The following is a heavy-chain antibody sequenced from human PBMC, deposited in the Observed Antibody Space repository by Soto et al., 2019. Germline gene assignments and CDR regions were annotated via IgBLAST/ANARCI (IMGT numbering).Heavy chain of an antibody. CDR3: AREETAWPLAYGLDV. CDR2: IGTRSDV. CDR1: GLTCSSYS. D-gene: IGHD2-21*02. V-gene: IGHV3-21*01. J-gene: IGHJ6*02. Sequence: GGSLRRSCAACGLTCSSYSIHWVRHATGKGLEWVSSIGTRSDVYYADSVKGRFTISRGNAKNSMALQMNSLRAEDTGVYYCAREETAWPLAYGLDVWGQRTTVTVSS.